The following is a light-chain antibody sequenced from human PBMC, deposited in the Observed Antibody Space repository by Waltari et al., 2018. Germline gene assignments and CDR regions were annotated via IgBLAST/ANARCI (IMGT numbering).Light chain of an antibody. J-gene: IGKJ2*01. CDR1: QSVSSY. CDR2: DAS. V-gene: IGKV3-11*01. CDR3: HQYFAPPYT. Sequence: EIVLTQSPATLSLSPGERATLSCRASQSVSSYLAWYQQKPGQAPRLLIYDASNRATGIPARFSGSGSGTDFTLTISSLEPEDFAVYHCHQYFAPPYTFGRGTKLEIK.